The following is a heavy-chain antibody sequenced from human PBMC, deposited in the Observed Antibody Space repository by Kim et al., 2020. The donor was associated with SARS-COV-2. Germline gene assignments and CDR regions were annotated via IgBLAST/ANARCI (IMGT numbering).Heavy chain of an antibody. CDR3: ARVGYYYGSGAPEVGYYFDY. Sequence: SETLSLTCTVSGGSISSYYWSWIRQPPGKGLEWIGYIYYSGSTNYNPSLKSRVTISVDTSKNQFSLKLSSVTAADTAVYYCARVGYYYGSGAPEVGYYFDYWGQGTLVTVSS. D-gene: IGHD3-10*01. V-gene: IGHV4-59*01. CDR1: GGSISSYY. J-gene: IGHJ4*02. CDR2: IYYSGST.